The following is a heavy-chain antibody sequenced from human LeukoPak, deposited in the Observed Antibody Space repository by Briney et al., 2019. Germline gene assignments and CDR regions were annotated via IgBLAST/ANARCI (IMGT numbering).Heavy chain of an antibody. CDR1: GFTFDDYA. D-gene: IGHD2-2*01. Sequence: GGSLRLSCAASGFTFDDYAIHWVRQAPGKGLEWVSGISWNSGSKDYADSVKGRFTISRDNAKKSLYLQMNSLRAEDTALYYCASRSSRDCSSASCRPFNYWGQGTLVTVSS. CDR3: ASRSSRDCSSASCRPFNY. CDR2: ISWNSGSK. V-gene: IGHV3-9*01. J-gene: IGHJ4*02.